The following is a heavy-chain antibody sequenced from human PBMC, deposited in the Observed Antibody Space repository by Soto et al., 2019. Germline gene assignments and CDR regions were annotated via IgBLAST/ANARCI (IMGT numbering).Heavy chain of an antibody. J-gene: IGHJ5*02. D-gene: IGHD2-2*01. CDR2: IYYSGST. Sequence: SETLSLTCTVSGGSISSGDYYWSWIRQPPGKGLEWIGYIYYSGSTYYNPSLKSRVTISVDTSKNQFSLKLSSVTAADTAVYYCARGIVIVPAAIGWFDPWGQGTLVTVSS. CDR1: GGSISSGDYY. CDR3: ARGIVIVPAAIGWFDP. V-gene: IGHV4-30-4*01.